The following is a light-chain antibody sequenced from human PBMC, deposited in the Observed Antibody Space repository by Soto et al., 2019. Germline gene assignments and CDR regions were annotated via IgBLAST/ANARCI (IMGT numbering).Light chain of an antibody. V-gene: IGKV3-20*01. CDR1: QSVSSSY. J-gene: IGKJ4*01. Sequence: EIVLTQSPGTLSLSPGERATLSCRASQSVSSSYLGWYQQKPGQAPRLLIYGASNRATGIPDRFSGIGSGTDFTLNISRLEPEDFAVYYCQQYGSSPLTFGEGTKVEIK. CDR2: GAS. CDR3: QQYGSSPLT.